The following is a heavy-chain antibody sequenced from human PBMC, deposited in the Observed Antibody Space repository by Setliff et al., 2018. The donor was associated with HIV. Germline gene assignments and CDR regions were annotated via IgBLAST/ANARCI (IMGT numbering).Heavy chain of an antibody. CDR3: AREESTEDYGSGSYGPTFPPPLIY. Sequence: SETLSLTCTVSGGSIRSYYWSWIRQPAGMRLEWIGRFDSSGGTDYNPSLKSRVTISKDTSKNQLSLKLTSVTAADTAVYYCAREESTEDYGSGSYGPTFPPPLIYWGQGTLVTVSS. J-gene: IGHJ4*02. V-gene: IGHV4-4*07. CDR2: FDSSGGT. D-gene: IGHD3-10*01. CDR1: GGSIRSYY.